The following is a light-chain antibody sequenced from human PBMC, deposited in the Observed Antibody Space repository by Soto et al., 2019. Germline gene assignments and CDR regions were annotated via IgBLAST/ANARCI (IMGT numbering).Light chain of an antibody. CDR3: SAWDYSHHGVV. Sequence: QSVLTPPPSASGTTGQRVTISCSGSSSNIGSNPVNWYQQLPGTSPKLVIYSNNERPSGVPDRFSGSKSGTSASLAISGLQSEYEADYSCSAWDYSHHGVVFGGGTALTVF. CDR1: SSNIGSNP. J-gene: IGLJ7*01. CDR2: SNN. V-gene: IGLV1-44*01.